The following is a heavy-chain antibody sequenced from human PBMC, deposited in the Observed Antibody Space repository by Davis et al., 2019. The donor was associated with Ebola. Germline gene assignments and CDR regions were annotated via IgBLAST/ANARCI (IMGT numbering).Heavy chain of an antibody. CDR2: MNPNSGNT. CDR3: ATAFDRRHYGSWFDP. CDR1: GYTFTSYD. V-gene: IGHV1-8*01. J-gene: IGHJ5*02. Sequence: PSVKVSCKASGYTFTSYDINWVRQATGQGLEWMGWMNPNSGNTGYAQKFQGRVTMTRNTSITTAYMEVSSLTSEDTAVYYCATAFDRRHYGSWFDPWGQGTLVTVSS. D-gene: IGHD4-17*01.